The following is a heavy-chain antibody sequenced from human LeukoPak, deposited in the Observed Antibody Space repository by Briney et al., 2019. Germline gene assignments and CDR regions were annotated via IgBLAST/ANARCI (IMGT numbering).Heavy chain of an antibody. CDR3: ARAIAAAGVDY. D-gene: IGHD6-13*01. CDR1: GGSISSRNW. CDR2: IYHTGST. V-gene: IGHV4-4*02. J-gene: IGHJ4*02. Sequence: SETLSLTCAVSGGSISSRNWWIWVRQPPGKGLEWIGEIYHTGSTNYNPSLKSRVTISVDTSKNQFSLKLSSVTAADTAVYYCARAIAAAGVDYWGQGTLVTVSS.